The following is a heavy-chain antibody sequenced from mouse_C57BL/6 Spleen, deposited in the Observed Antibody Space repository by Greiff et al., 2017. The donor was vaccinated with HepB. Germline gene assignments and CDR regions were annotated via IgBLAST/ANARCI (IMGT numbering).Heavy chain of an antibody. D-gene: IGHD1-1*01. Sequence: VQLQQSGPELVKPGASVKISCKASGYSFTDYNMNWVKQSNGKSLEWIGVINPNYGTTSYNQKFKGKATLTVDQSSSTAYMQLNSLTSEDSAVYYCASQTTVVADYYAMDYWGQGTSVTVSS. J-gene: IGHJ4*01. CDR3: ASQTTVVADYYAMDY. CDR2: INPNYGTT. V-gene: IGHV1-39*01. CDR1: GYSFTDYN.